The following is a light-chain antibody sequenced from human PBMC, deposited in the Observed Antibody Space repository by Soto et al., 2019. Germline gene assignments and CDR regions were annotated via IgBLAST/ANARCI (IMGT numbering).Light chain of an antibody. J-gene: IGLJ3*02. Sequence: QSVLTQPPSVSAAPGQKVTISCSGSSSNIGNNYVSWYQQLPGIAPKLLIYDNNKRPSGIPDRFSGSKSGTSATLGITGLQTGDEADYYCGTWDSSVSAGFGGGTKLTVL. CDR2: DNN. CDR3: GTWDSSVSAG. CDR1: SSNIGNNY. V-gene: IGLV1-51*01.